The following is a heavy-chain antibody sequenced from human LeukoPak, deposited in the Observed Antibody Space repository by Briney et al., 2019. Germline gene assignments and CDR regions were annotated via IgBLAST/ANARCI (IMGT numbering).Heavy chain of an antibody. V-gene: IGHV3-23*01. D-gene: IGHD2-8*01. Sequence: GGSLRLSCEASGFTFRTYGMTWVRQAPGKGLEWVSGITGSSTWTYYADSVKGRFTISRDNSKNTLYLQMNSLRAEDTAVYYCAKDRSCTNNICHGDFDYWGQGTLVTVSS. J-gene: IGHJ4*02. CDR1: GFTFRTYG. CDR3: AKDRSCTNNICHGDFDY. CDR2: ITGSSTWT.